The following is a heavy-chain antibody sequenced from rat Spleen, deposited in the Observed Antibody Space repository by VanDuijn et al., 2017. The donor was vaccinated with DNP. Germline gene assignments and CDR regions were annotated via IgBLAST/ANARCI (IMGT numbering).Heavy chain of an antibody. CDR2: INTDGGST. J-gene: IGHJ2*01. CDR1: GFTFNSYG. CDR3: ASWAPIAPLSTSNY. Sequence: EVQLVESGGGLVQPGRSMKLSCAASGFTFNSYGMAWVRQAPREGLEWVASINTDGGSTYYPDSVKGRFTISRDNAENTVYLQMSSLRSEDTATYYCASWAPIAPLSTSNYWGQGVMVTVSS. V-gene: IGHV5S13*01. D-gene: IGHD1-2*01.